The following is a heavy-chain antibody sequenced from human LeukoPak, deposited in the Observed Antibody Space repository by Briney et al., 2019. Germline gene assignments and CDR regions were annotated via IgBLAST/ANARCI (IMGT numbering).Heavy chain of an antibody. CDR2: IYYSGST. CDR1: GGSISSGDYY. CDR3: GHDSSGYYSDY. V-gene: IGHV4-30-4*08. J-gene: IGHJ4*02. Sequence: SQTLSLTCTVSGGSISSGDYYWSWIRQPPGKGLEWIGYIYYSGSTYYNPSLKSRVTISVDTSKNQFSLKLSSVTAADTAVYYCGHDSSGYYSDYWGQGTLVTVSS. D-gene: IGHD3-22*01.